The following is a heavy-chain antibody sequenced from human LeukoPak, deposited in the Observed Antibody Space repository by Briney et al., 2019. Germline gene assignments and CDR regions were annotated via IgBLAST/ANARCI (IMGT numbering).Heavy chain of an antibody. Sequence: PGGSLRLSCAASGFTVSSNYMSWVRQAPGKGLEWVSAISGSGGSTYYADSVKGRFTISRDNSKNTLYLQMNSLRAEDTAVYYCAKDIVVVPAARAFDAFDIWGQGTMVTVSS. D-gene: IGHD2-2*01. V-gene: IGHV3-23*01. CDR3: AKDIVVVPAARAFDAFDI. CDR2: ISGSGGST. J-gene: IGHJ3*02. CDR1: GFTVSSNY.